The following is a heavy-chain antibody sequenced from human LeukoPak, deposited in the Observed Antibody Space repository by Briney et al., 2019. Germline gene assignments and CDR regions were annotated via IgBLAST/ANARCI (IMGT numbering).Heavy chain of an antibody. D-gene: IGHD3-9*01. V-gene: IGHV3-7*01. J-gene: IGHJ4*02. Sequence: TGGSLRLSCAASGFTFNRYWMSWVRQAPGKGLEWVANIKEDGSEKYYVDSVKGRFTISRDNAKNSLYLQMNSLRAEDTAVFYCARVLDYDVLTGYYRGRHFDFWGQGTLVTVSS. CDR2: IKEDGSEK. CDR1: GFTFNRYW. CDR3: ARVLDYDVLTGYYRGRHFDF.